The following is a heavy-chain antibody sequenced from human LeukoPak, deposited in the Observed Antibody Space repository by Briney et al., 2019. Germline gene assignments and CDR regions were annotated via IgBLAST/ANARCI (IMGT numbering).Heavy chain of an antibody. CDR3: ARGRVHCSSTSCSYPNWFDP. CDR2: INPNSGGT. J-gene: IGHJ5*02. CDR1: GYTFTGYY. D-gene: IGHD2-2*01. V-gene: IGHV1-2*04. Sequence: ASVKVSCKASGYTFTGYYMHWVRQAPGQGLEWMGWINPNSGGTNYAQKFQGWVTMTRDTSISTAYMELSRLRSDDTAVCYCARGRVHCSSTSCSYPNWFDPWGQGTLVTVSS.